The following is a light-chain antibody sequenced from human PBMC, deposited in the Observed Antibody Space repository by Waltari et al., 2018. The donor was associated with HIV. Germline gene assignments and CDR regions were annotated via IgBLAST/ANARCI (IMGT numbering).Light chain of an antibody. J-gene: IGLJ3*02. V-gene: IGLV1-51*02. CDR1: TSNIGDNY. CDR2: ENN. CDR3: GTWDSNLAAWV. Sequence: QSVLTQPPSVSAAPGQKVTFSCSGSTSNIGDNYVSWYQQLPRTAPKLLIYENNKRPSGFPDRFSGSKSGTSATLGITGLQTGDEADYYCGTWDSNLAAWVFGGGTKVTVL.